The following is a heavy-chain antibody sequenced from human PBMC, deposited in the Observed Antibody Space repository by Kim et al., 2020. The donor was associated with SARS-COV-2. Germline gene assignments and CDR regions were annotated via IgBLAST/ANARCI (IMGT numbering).Heavy chain of an antibody. CDR2: IVVGSGNT. V-gene: IGHV1-58*01. CDR3: AAGPRFGEQDYYGMDV. D-gene: IGHD3-10*01. CDR1: GFTFTSSA. J-gene: IGHJ6*02. Sequence: SVKVSCKASGFTFTSSAVQWVRQARGQRLEWIGWIVVGSGNTNYAQKFQERVTITRDMSTSTAYMELSSLRSEDTAVYYCAAGPRFGEQDYYGMDVWGQGTTVTVSS.